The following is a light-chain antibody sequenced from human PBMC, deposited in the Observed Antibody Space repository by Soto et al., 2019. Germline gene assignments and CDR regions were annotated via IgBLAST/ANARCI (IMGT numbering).Light chain of an antibody. CDR3: QQYKNWPPLT. CDR1: QCVSYN. J-gene: IGKJ4*01. CDR2: GAF. Sequence: EIVMTQSPATLSVSPGERATLSCRASQCVSYNLAWYQQKPGQGPRLLIYGAFTRATGIPARFSGSGSGTEFTLTISGLQSEDFGVYYWQQYKNWPPLTFGGGTKVEIK. V-gene: IGKV3-15*01.